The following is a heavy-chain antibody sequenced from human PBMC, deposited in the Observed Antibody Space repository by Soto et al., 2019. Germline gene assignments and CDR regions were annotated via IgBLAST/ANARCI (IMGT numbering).Heavy chain of an antibody. D-gene: IGHD1-26*01. Sequence: QVQLQESGPGLVRPSGTLSLTCAVSGASLGSSNWWSWVRQPPGKGLEWIGATYRVGYTYSNPSLNSRVTLSLDKSKHQFSVKLTSVTAADTAVYFCARVGRDDRANLDLWGQGTVVTVSS. CDR3: ARVGRDDRANLDL. CDR2: TYRVGYT. CDR1: GASLGSSNW. V-gene: IGHV4-4*02. J-gene: IGHJ5*02.